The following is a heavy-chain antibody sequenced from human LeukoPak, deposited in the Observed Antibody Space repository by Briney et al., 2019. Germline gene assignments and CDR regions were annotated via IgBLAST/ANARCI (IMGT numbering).Heavy chain of an antibody. CDR1: GFTFSSYA. CDR3: ARDMGYFDWLLCLDS. J-gene: IGHJ4*02. CDR2: ISYDGSNK. D-gene: IGHD3-9*01. V-gene: IGHV3-30*04. Sequence: PGGSLRLSCAASGFTFSSYAMHWVRQAPGKGLEWVAVISYDGSNKYYADSVKGRFTISRDNSKNTLYLQMNSLRAEDTAVYYCARDMGYFDWLLCLDSWGQGTLVTVSS.